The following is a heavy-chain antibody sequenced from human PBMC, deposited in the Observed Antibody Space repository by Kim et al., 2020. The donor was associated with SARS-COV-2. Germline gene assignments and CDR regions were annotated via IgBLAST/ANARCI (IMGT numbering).Heavy chain of an antibody. CDR2: IIPIFGTA. D-gene: IGHD5-12*01. CDR3: ARVGIVATADAFDI. CDR1: GGTFSSYA. Sequence: SVKVSCKASGGTFSSYAISWVRQAPGQGLEWMGGIIPIFGTAYYAQKFQGRVTITADKSTSTAYMELSSLRSEDTAVYYCARVGIVATADAFDIWGQGTMGTVSS. V-gene: IGHV1-69*06. J-gene: IGHJ3*02.